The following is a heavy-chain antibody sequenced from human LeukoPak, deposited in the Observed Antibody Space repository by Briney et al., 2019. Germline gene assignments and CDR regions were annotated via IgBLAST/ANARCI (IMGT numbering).Heavy chain of an antibody. CDR1: GGSISSGDYY. V-gene: IGHV4-30-4*01. D-gene: IGHD3-22*01. CDR2: IYYSGST. J-gene: IGHJ4*02. Sequence: SETLSLTCTVSGGSISSGDYYWSWIRQPPGKGLEWIGYIYYSGSTYYNPSLKSRVTISVGTSKNQFSLKLSSVTAADTAVYYCVRDLYYYDSSGYYYNYFDYWGQGTLVTVSS. CDR3: VRDLYYYDSSGYYYNYFDY.